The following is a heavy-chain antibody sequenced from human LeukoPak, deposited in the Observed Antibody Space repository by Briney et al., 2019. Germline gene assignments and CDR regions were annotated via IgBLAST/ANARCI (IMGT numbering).Heavy chain of an antibody. Sequence: ASVKVSCKASGYSFTAYYMHWVRQAPGQGLEWMGRINPNTGVTHYAQKFQGRVTMTRDTSISTVYMEVSSLRSEDTAVYYCARGRLEWLSPEYNWFDPWGQGTLVTVSS. J-gene: IGHJ5*02. V-gene: IGHV1-2*06. D-gene: IGHD3-3*01. CDR1: GYSFTAYY. CDR2: INPNTGVT. CDR3: ARGRLEWLSPEYNWFDP.